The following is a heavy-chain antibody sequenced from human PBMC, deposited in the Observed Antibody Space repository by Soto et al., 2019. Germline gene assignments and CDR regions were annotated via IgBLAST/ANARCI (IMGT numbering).Heavy chain of an antibody. D-gene: IGHD3-3*01. CDR3: ARVYYDFWSGYWDYYYYGMDV. Sequence: QVQLVQSGAEVKKPGSSVKVSCKASGGTFSSYAISWVRQAPGQGLEWMGGIIPIFGTANYAQKFQGRVTITADESTITAYMELSSLRSEDTAVYYCARVYYDFWSGYWDYYYYGMDVWGQGTTVTVSS. CDR1: GGTFSSYA. CDR2: IIPIFGTA. J-gene: IGHJ6*02. V-gene: IGHV1-69*01.